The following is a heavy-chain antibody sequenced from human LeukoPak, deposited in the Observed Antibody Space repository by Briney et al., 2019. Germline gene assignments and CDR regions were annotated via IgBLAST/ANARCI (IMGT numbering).Heavy chain of an antibody. CDR3: ASPLRRNYYYGMDV. CDR1: GFTFSSYG. V-gene: IGHV3-33*01. Sequence: GRSLRLSCAASGFTFSSYGMHWVRQAPGKGLEWVAVIWYDGSNKYYADSVKGRFTISRDNSKNTLYLQMNSLRAEDTAVYYCASPLRRNYYYGMDVWGQGTTVTVSS. J-gene: IGHJ6*02. CDR2: IWYDGSNK.